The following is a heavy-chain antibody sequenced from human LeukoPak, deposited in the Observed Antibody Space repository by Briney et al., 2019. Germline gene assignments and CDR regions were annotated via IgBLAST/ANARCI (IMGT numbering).Heavy chain of an antibody. CDR2: IWYEGSNK. CDR3: AKDNSYGYDY. D-gene: IGHD5-18*01. J-gene: IGHJ4*02. CDR1: GFTFSSYG. V-gene: IGHV3-33*06. Sequence: PGRSLRLSCSASGFTFSSYGMHWVRQAPGMGLEWVAVIWYEGSNKYYAYSVKGRFTISRDNSKNTLYMQMNSLRAEDTAVYYCAKDNSYGYDYWGQGTLVTVSS.